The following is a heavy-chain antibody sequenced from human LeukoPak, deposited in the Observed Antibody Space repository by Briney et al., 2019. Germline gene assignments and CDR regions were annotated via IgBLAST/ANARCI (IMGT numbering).Heavy chain of an antibody. CDR3: ARGGYYDFWSGYFDAY. D-gene: IGHD3-3*01. CDR1: GFTFSSYA. J-gene: IGHJ4*02. V-gene: IGHV3-64*01. CDR2: ISSNGGST. Sequence: GGSLRLSCAASGFTFSSYAMHWVRQAPGKGLEYVSAISSNGGSTYYANSVKGRFTISRDNSKNTLHLQMGSLRAEDMAVYYCARGGYYDFWSGYFDAYWGQGTLVTVSS.